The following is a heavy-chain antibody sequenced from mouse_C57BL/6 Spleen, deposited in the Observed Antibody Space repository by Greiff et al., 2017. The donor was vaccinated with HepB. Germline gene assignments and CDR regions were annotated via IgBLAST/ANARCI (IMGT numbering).Heavy chain of an antibody. CDR1: GYTFTGYW. D-gene: IGHD1-1*01. CDR3: ARKGYGSSSFYWYFDV. J-gene: IGHJ1*03. CDR2: ILPGSGST. V-gene: IGHV1-9*01. Sequence: VQLQQSGAELMKPGASVKLSCKATGYTFTGYWIEWVKQRPGHGLEWIGEILPGSGSTNYNEKFKGKATFTADTSSNTAYMQLSRLTTEDSAIYYCARKGYGSSSFYWYFDVWGTGTTVTVSS.